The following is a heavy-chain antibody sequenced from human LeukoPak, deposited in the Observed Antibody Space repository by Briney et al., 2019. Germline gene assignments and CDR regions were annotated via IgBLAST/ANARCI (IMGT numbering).Heavy chain of an antibody. Sequence: SQTLSLTCAISGDTVSSNTAAWNWIRQSPSRGLEWLGRTYYRSKWTTDYAVSVQNRITIKPDTSTNQFSLQLRFATPEDTAVYYCTRQRSTSTEYYGLDVWGQGTTVTVSS. D-gene: IGHD6-6*01. CDR2: TYYRSKWTT. CDR1: GDTVSSNTAA. CDR3: TRQRSTSTEYYGLDV. V-gene: IGHV6-1*01. J-gene: IGHJ6*02.